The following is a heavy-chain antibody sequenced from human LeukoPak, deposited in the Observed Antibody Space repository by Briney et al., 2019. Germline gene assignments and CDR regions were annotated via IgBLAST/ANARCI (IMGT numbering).Heavy chain of an antibody. CDR1: GGSFSGYY. D-gene: IGHD6-19*01. J-gene: IGHJ6*02. Sequence: SETLSLTCAVYGGSFSGYYWSWIRQPPGKGLEWIGEINHSGSTNYNPSLKSRVTISVDTSKNQFSLKLSSVTAADTAVYYCARFEAVYYYGMDVWGQGATVTVSS. CDR3: ARFEAVYYYGMDV. V-gene: IGHV4-34*01. CDR2: INHSGST.